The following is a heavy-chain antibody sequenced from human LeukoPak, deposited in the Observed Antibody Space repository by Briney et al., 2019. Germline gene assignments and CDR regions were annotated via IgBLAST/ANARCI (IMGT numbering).Heavy chain of an antibody. CDR1: GLKFDA. Sequence: GGSLRLSCVASGLKFDAMQWVRQAPGKGLEWVSGISWNSGSMAYAESVRGRFTISRDNAKNSLYLQMNSLRLEDTAFYYCAASWTEVYWGQGILVTVSS. CDR3: AASWTEVY. CDR2: ISWNSGSM. V-gene: IGHV3-9*01. J-gene: IGHJ4*02. D-gene: IGHD1-1*01.